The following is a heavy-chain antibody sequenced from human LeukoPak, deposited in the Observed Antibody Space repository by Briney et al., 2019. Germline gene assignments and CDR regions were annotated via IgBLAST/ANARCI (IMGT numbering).Heavy chain of an antibody. J-gene: IGHJ6*03. CDR3: AREWGSSGWYVSYMDV. Sequence: GGSLRLSCTASGFSVSSYYMTWVRQAPGKGLEWVSVIYAGGSTYYADSVKGRFTISRDNSNNTLYLQMNSLRAEDTATYYCAREWGSSGWYVSYMDVWGKGTTVTVSS. D-gene: IGHD6-19*01. CDR1: GFSVSSYY. CDR2: IYAGGST. V-gene: IGHV3-53*01.